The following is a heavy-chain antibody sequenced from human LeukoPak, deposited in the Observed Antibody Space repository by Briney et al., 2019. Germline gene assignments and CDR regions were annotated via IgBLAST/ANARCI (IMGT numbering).Heavy chain of an antibody. CDR3: ARYYGAGRGYSLDY. D-gene: IGHD5-18*01. J-gene: IGHJ4*02. V-gene: IGHV1-69*13. CDR2: IIPIFGTA. CDR1: GGTFGSYA. Sequence: ASVEVSCKASGGTFGSYAISWVRQAPGQGLEWMGGIIPIFGTANYAQKFQGRVTITADGSTSTAYMELSSLRSEDTAVYYCARYYGAGRGYSLDYWGQGTLVTVSS.